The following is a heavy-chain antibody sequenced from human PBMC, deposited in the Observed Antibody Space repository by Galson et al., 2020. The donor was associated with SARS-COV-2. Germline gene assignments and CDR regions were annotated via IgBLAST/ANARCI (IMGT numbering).Heavy chain of an antibody. CDR2: RTYSGSY. J-gene: IGHJ2*01. CDR3: ARDPSSSGSNWDLDL. Sequence: SETLSLTCTVSGASISSYYWSWIRQPPGKGLEWIGYRTYSGSYNYSPSLRGRVTISVDTSKNQLSLNLRSVTAADTAMYYCARDPSSSGSNWDLDLWGRGTLVTVSS. D-gene: IGHD6-6*01. V-gene: IGHV4-59*13. CDR1: GASISSYY.